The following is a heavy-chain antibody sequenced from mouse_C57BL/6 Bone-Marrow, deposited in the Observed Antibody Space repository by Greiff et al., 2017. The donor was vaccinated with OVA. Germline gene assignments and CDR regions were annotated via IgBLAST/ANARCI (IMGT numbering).Heavy chain of an antibody. CDR1: GFTFTDYY. CDR3: ARYGYRGYFDV. D-gene: IGHD2-14*01. V-gene: IGHV7-3*01. Sequence: EVKLVESGGGLVQPGGSLSLSCAASGFTFTDYYMSWVRQPPGKALEWLGFIRNKANGYTTKYSASVKGRFTISTDNSQSILYLHMNALGAEDSSTYDCARYGYRGYFDVWGTGTTVTVSS. CDR2: IRNKANGYTT. J-gene: IGHJ1*03.